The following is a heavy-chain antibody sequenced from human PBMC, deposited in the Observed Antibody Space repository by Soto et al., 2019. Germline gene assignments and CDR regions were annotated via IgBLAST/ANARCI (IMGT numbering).Heavy chain of an antibody. CDR1: GFTFSSYA. CDR2: ISYDGSNK. D-gene: IGHD6-19*01. Sequence: QVQLVESGGGVVQPGRSLRLACAASGFTFSSYAMHWVRQAPGKGLEWVAVISYDGSNKYYADSVKGRCTISRDNSKNTLYLQMNSLRAEDTAVYYCASTEQWLVPFDPWGQGTLVTVSS. J-gene: IGHJ5*02. CDR3: ASTEQWLVPFDP. V-gene: IGHV3-30-3*01.